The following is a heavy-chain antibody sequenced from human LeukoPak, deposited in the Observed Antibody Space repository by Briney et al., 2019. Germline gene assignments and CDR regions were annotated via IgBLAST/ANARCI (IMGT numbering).Heavy chain of an antibody. V-gene: IGHV4-59*08. J-gene: IGHJ4*02. Sequence: PSETLSLTCTVSGGSISSHFWSWIRQPPGKGLEWIGYVYHSGNTYYSTSLKSRVTISVDTSKTQFSLRLTSVTAADTAVYYCARYYDSSGYFDYWGQGTLVTVSS. CDR1: GGSISSHF. CDR3: ARYYDSSGYFDY. CDR2: VYHSGNT. D-gene: IGHD3-22*01.